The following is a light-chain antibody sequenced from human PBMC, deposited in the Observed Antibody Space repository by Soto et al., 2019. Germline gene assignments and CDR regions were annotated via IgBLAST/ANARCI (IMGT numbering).Light chain of an antibody. CDR3: SSYTSSSTLLYV. CDR2: DVS. J-gene: IGLJ1*01. Sequence: QSALTQPASVSGSPGQSITISCTGTSSDVGGYNYVSWYQQHPGQAPKLMIYDVSNRPSGVANRFSGSKSGNRASLTISGLQAEDEADYYCSSYTSSSTLLYVFGSGTKLTVL. CDR1: SSDVGGYNY. V-gene: IGLV2-14*01.